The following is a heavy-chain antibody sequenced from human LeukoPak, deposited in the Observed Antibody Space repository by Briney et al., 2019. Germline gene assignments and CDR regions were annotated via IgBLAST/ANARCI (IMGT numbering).Heavy chain of an antibody. CDR2: MRQDGNEK. D-gene: IGHD3-22*01. Sequence: GGSLRLSCAASGFTVSSNYMSWVRQAPGKELEWVANMRQDGNEKYYVDSVRGRFTISRDNAKNSLYLQMNSLRAEDTAVYYCAREWDYDSSGYYPFFWGQGTLVTVSS. CDR3: AREWDYDSSGYYPFF. CDR1: GFTVSSNY. J-gene: IGHJ4*02. V-gene: IGHV3-7*01.